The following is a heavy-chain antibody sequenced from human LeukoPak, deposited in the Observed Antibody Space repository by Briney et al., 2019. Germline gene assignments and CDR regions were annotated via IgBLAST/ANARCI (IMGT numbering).Heavy chain of an antibody. J-gene: IGHJ6*02. CDR1: GFTFSDYA. V-gene: IGHV3-23*01. CDR2: VTYSGAPT. D-gene: IGHD2-2*01. CDR3: AKGLQRTPYYYYGMVV. Sequence: GGSLRLSCAASGFTFSDYAMSWVRQAPGKGLEWVSAVTYSGAPTYNADSVKGRFTISRDTPKNTLYLQMNSLRVEDTAVYYCAKGLQRTPYYYYGMVVWGQGTTVTVSS.